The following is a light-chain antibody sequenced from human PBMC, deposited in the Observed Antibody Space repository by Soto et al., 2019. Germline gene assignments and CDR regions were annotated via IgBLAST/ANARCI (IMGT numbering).Light chain of an antibody. Sequence: SYELTQPPSVSVAPGQTATITCGGNNIGRKGVHWYQQKPGQAPVLVVYDDSDRPSGIPERFSGSNSGNTVTLTISRVAAGDEADYYCQVWDSSSDHVVFGGGTKVTVL. CDR2: DDS. CDR3: QVWDSSSDHVV. J-gene: IGLJ2*01. V-gene: IGLV3-21*02. CDR1: NIGRKG.